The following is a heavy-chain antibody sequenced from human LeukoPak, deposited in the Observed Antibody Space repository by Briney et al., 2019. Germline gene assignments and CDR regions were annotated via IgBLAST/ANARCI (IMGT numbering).Heavy chain of an antibody. CDR2: ISAYNGNT. V-gene: IGHV1-18*01. J-gene: IGHJ4*02. CDR3: ARDRSVWIQLWLNTPPLMDY. CDR1: GYTFTSYG. D-gene: IGHD5-18*01. Sequence: ASVKVSCKASGYTFTSYGISWVRQAPGQGLEWMGWISAYNGNTNYAQKLQGRVTMTTDTSTSTAYMELRSLRSDDTTVYYCARDRSVWIQLWLNTPPLMDYWGQGTLVTVSS.